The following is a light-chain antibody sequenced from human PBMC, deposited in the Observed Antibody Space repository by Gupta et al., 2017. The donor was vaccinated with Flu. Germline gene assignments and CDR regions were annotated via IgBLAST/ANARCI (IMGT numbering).Light chain of an antibody. Sequence: SSNIGSKYVYWYQQLPGTAPKLLIYRNNQRPSGVPDRISGSKSGTSASLAISGLRSEDEADYYCAAWDDSLSGSWVFGGGTKLTVL. CDR3: AAWDDSLSGSWV. V-gene: IGLV1-47*01. CDR1: SSNIGSKY. J-gene: IGLJ3*02. CDR2: RNN.